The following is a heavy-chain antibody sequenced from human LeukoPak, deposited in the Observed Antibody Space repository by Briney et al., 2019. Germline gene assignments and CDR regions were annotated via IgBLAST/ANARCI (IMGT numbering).Heavy chain of an antibody. D-gene: IGHD1-14*01. CDR3: ARGAAGLDY. Sequence: GGSLRLSCAASGFTFRSYWMHWVRQAPGKGLVWVSRIKSDGSSTTYADSVKGRFTISRDNAKNTLYLQMNSLRGEDTGVYYCARGAAGLDYWGQGTLVTVSS. V-gene: IGHV3-74*01. CDR1: GFTFRSYW. CDR2: IKSDGSST. J-gene: IGHJ4*02.